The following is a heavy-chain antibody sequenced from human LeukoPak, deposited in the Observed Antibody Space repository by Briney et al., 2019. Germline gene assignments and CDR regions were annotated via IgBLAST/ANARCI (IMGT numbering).Heavy chain of an antibody. CDR2: IKPDGSDR. J-gene: IGHJ4*02. CDR3: ARGGHRQKEF. Sequence: GGSLRLSCAASGFTFSNYWMTWVRQSPGKGLEWVAIIKPDGSDRYSVDSEKGRFTVSRDNAKNSLYLQMSSLRAEDTAVYYRARGGHRQKEFWGQGTLVTVSS. D-gene: IGHD3-10*01. V-gene: IGHV3-7*01. CDR1: GFTFSNYW.